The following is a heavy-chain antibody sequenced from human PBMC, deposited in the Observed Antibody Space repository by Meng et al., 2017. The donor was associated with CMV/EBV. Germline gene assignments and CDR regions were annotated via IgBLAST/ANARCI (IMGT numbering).Heavy chain of an antibody. J-gene: IGHJ4*02. Sequence: GGSLRLSCKGSGYSFTSYWIGWVRQMPGTGLEGMGIIYPGDSDTRYSPSFQGQVTISADKSISTAYLQWSSLKASDTAMYYCARQPYYYDSSGYYRGDFDYWGQGTLVTVSS. CDR3: ARQPYYYDSSGYYRGDFDY. CDR1: GYSFTSYW. CDR2: IYPGDSDT. V-gene: IGHV5-51*01. D-gene: IGHD3-22*01.